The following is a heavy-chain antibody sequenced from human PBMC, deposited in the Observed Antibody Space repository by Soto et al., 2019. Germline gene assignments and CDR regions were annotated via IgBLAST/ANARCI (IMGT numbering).Heavy chain of an antibody. CDR1: GFSVSEKH. CDR2: INSTYGRSRT. J-gene: IGHJ3*01. CDR3: ARADRSAFEV. V-gene: IGHV3-66*01. Sequence: EEQLVESGGGLVQLGGSLRLSCAASGFSVSEKHMSWVRQAPGEGLEWVPTINSTYGRSRTGYADSVEGRSTISRDNSKNTLSLPMNALRAEDRAVYYCARADRSAFEVWGQGAMVIVSS.